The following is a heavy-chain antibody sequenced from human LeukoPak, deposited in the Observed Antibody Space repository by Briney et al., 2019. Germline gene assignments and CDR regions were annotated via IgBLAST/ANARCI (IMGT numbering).Heavy chain of an antibody. V-gene: IGHV1-69*13. D-gene: IGHD5-18*01. CDR2: IIPIFGTA. J-gene: IGHJ4*02. CDR1: GYTFTSYG. CDR3: ARDRGYSYGVDY. Sequence: ASVKVSCKASGYTFTSYGISWVRQAPGQGLEWMGGIIPIFGTANYAQKFQGRVTITADESTSTAYMELSSLRSEDTAVYYCARDRGYSYGVDYWGQGTLVTVSS.